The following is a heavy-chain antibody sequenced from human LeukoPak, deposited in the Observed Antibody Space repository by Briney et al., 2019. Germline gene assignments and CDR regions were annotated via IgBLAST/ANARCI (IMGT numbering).Heavy chain of an antibody. Sequence: ASVKVSCKASGYTFTGYYMHWVRQAPGQGLEWMGWINPNSGGTNYAQKFQGRVTMTRDTSISTAYMELSRLRSDDTAVYYCARDAIAARPSGGGYWGQGTLVTVSS. J-gene: IGHJ4*02. CDR1: GYTFTGYY. CDR3: ARDAIAARPSGGGY. CDR2: INPNSGGT. V-gene: IGHV1-2*02. D-gene: IGHD6-6*01.